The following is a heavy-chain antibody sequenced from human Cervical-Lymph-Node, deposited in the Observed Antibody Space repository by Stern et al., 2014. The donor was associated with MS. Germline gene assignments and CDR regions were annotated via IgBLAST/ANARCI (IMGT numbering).Heavy chain of an antibody. J-gene: IGHJ4*02. CDR2: IWYDGSNP. CDR3: ASAYSSSHYYFDY. CDR1: GFSFSRYA. V-gene: IGHV3-33*01. D-gene: IGHD6-13*01. Sequence: VQLVESGGGVVQPGRSLRLSCAASGFSFSRYAMHCVRQAPGKGLEWVALIWYDGSNPYYADSGTGRFTISRDNFKNTLYLQMNSLRAEDTAVYYCASAYSSSHYYFDYWGQGNLVTVSS.